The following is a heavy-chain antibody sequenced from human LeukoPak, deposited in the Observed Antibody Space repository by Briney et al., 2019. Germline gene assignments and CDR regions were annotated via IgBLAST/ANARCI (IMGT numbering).Heavy chain of an antibody. J-gene: IGHJ4*02. D-gene: IGHD3-9*01. CDR3: TRGVWSTGLNY. CDR1: GGSISSNRYY. CDR2: ISVSGST. V-gene: IGHV4-61*10. Sequence: SETLSLTCTVSGGSISSNRYYWNWIRQPAGKGLEWIGRISVSGSTNYSPSLKSRVTISIDTSKNHFSLRLNSVTAADTAVYYCTRGVWSTGLNYWGQGALATVSS.